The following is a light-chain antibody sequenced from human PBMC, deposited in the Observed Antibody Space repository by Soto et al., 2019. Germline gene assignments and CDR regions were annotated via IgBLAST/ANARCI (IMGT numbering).Light chain of an antibody. CDR3: QQSYSSPTT. CDR2: GAS. CDR1: QSIGKH. J-gene: IGKJ5*01. Sequence: DIQMTQSPSVVPASVGDRVTITCRASQSIGKHLNWYQQKPGKAPKFLIYGASTLQSGVPSRFTGSGSGTDFTLTVNSLQPEDFATYYCQQSYSSPTTFGQGTRLEI. V-gene: IGKV1-39*01.